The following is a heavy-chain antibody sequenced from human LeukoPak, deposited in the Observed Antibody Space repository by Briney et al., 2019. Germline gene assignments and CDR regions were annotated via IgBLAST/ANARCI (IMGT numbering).Heavy chain of an antibody. Sequence: PSETLSLTCTVCVGSHSSYYWRWIRQPGARGLEWIGRIYSSGSTNYNPSLQSRVTMSVDTSKNQFPLKLRSVTAADTAVYYCARSDYDFWSGYSGGFDPWGEGTLVTVSS. J-gene: IGHJ5*02. D-gene: IGHD3-3*01. CDR3: ARSDYDFWSGYSGGFDP. V-gene: IGHV4-4*07. CDR1: VGSHSSYY. CDR2: IYSSGST.